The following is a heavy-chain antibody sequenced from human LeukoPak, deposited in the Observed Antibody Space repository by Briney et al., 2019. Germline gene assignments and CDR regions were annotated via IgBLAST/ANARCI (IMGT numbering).Heavy chain of an antibody. Sequence: GGSLKLSCAASGFTFSGSALHWVRQASGKGLEWVGRIRSKANSYATVYAASVKGRFTISRDDSKNTAYLQMNSLKTEDTAVYYCARNRNSGWFSDYWGQGTLVTVSS. CDR3: ARNRNSGWFSDY. D-gene: IGHD6-19*01. CDR2: IRSKANSYAT. V-gene: IGHV3-73*01. J-gene: IGHJ4*02. CDR1: GFTFSGSA.